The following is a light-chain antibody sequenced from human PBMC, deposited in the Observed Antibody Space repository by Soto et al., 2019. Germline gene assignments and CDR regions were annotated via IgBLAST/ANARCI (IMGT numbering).Light chain of an antibody. J-gene: IGKJ1*01. CDR1: QDISRW. CDR2: DAS. V-gene: IGKV1-5*01. Sequence: DIQMTQSPATLSASVGDRVSITCRASQDISRWLAWYQQKPGKAPKVLIWDASSLQRGVPSRFTGSGSGTDFTLTISCLQSEDFATYYCQQYYSYPRTFGQGTKVDIK. CDR3: QQYYSYPRT.